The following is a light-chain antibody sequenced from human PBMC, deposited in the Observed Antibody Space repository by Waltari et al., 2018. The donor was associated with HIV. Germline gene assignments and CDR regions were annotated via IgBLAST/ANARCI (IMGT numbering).Light chain of an antibody. CDR2: KND. V-gene: IGLV1-47*01. CDR1: SSNIECNY. Sequence: QRVTISCSGSSSNIECNYVNWYQQVPGTAPKLLIYKNDQWPSGVPDRFSASKSGTSASLVISGLRSEDEADYYCAAWDDRLSGRVFGTGTRVTVL. CDR3: AAWDDRLSGRV. J-gene: IGLJ1*01.